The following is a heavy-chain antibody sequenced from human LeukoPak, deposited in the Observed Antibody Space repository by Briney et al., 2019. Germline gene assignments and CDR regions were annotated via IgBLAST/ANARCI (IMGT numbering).Heavy chain of an antibody. CDR2: MNPNSGNT. J-gene: IGHJ4*02. CDR3: ARQPSTGGDY. V-gene: IGHV1-8*02. CDR1: GYTFTDYY. Sequence: ASVKVSCKTSGYTFTDYYMHWVRQATGQGLEWMGWMNPNSGNTGYAQKFQGRVTMTRNTSISTAYMELSSLRSEDTAVYYCARQPSTGGDYWGQGTLVTVSS.